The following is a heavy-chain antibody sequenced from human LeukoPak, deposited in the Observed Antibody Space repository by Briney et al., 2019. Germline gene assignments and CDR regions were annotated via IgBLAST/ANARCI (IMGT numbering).Heavy chain of an antibody. D-gene: IGHD6-13*01. Sequence: ASETLSLTCTVSGGSISSYYWSWIRQPPGKGLEWIGYIYYSGTTNYNPSLKSRVTILVDTSKNQFSLNLSSVTAADTAVYYCARRGIAAAGYDYWGQGTLVTVSS. CDR1: GGSISSYY. V-gene: IGHV4-59*08. CDR3: ARRGIAAAGYDY. CDR2: IYYSGTT. J-gene: IGHJ4*02.